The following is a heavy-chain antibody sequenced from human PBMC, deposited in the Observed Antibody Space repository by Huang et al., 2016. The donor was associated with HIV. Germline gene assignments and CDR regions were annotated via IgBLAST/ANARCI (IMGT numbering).Heavy chain of an antibody. CDR1: GGSFRNFA. J-gene: IGHJ4*02. CDR3: ATVDYYDTSGPQRGYFDN. CDR2: IIPTLGTA. D-gene: IGHD3-22*01. V-gene: IGHV1-69*01. Sequence: QVQLVQSGAEVKKPGSSVKVSCKASGGSFRNFAIGWVRQAPGQGLEWGGGIIPTLGTANDAQKFQGRVTIIADESTSTAYMELSSLRSEDTAVYYCATVDYYDTSGPQRGYFDNWGQGTLVTVSS.